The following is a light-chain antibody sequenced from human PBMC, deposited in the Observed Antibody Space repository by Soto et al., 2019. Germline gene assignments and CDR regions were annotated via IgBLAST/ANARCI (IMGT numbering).Light chain of an antibody. V-gene: IGKV3-15*01. CDR2: TTS. J-gene: IGKJ4*01. CDR3: QQYNNWPDS. Sequence: ETVLTQSPGTLSLSLGESATLSCSASQSVSSSYLAWYQQKPGQAPRLLIYTTSTRAPGIPARFSGSGSGTEFTLTVSSLQSEDVAVYYCQQYNNWPDSFGGGTKGDI. CDR1: QSVSSSY.